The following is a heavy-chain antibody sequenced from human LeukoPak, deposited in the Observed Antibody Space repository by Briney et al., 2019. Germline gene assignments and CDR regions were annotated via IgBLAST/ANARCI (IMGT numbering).Heavy chain of an antibody. Sequence: GGSLRLSCAASGFTFSSYAMHWVRQVPGKGLEWVAVISYDGSNKYYADSVKGRFTISRDNSKNTLYLQMNSLRAEDTAVYYCARDRSYGDGMDVWGQGTTVTVSS. J-gene: IGHJ6*02. D-gene: IGHD2-8*01. CDR3: ARDRSYGDGMDV. V-gene: IGHV3-30*04. CDR2: ISYDGSNK. CDR1: GFTFSSYA.